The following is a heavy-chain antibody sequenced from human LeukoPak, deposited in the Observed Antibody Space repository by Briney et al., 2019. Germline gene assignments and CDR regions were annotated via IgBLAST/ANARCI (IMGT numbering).Heavy chain of an antibody. J-gene: IGHJ3*02. V-gene: IGHV3-23*01. Sequence: GGSLRLSCTASGFTFGDYAMSWVRQAPEKGLEWVSSISGSGTTTYYADSVKGRFTISRDNSKNTLSLQMNSLRAEDTALYSCAKDYGGTSDAFDIWGQGTVVTVSS. CDR1: GFTFGDYA. CDR2: ISGSGTTT. D-gene: IGHD4-23*01. CDR3: AKDYGGTSDAFDI.